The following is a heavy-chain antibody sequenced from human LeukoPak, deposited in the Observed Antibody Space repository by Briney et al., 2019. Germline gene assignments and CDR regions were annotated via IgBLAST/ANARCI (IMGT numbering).Heavy chain of an antibody. V-gene: IGHV4-39*07. CDR2: IYYSARI. CDR1: GGSIRSNYY. Sequence: PSETLSLTCTVSGGSIRSNYYWGWIRQPPGKGLEWIGSIYYSARIYYNPSLKSRLTISPDTSKNQFSLKLTSVTAADTAVYYCTREVRSAWASFDPWGQGTLVIVSS. D-gene: IGHD1-26*01. J-gene: IGHJ5*02. CDR3: TREVRSAWASFDP.